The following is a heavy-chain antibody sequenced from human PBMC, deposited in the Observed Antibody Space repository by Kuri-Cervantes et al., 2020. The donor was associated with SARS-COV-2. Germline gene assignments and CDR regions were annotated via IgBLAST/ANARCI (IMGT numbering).Heavy chain of an antibody. CDR2: ITHSGST. J-gene: IGHJ4*02. CDR1: GGVLSSGAYS. V-gene: IGHV4-34*01. CDR3: ARGTAVQRIVVVRRRYYFDY. D-gene: IGHD3-22*01. Sequence: SETLSLTCTVSGGVLSSGAYSWSWIRQPPGKGLEWIGEITHSGSTNYNPSLKSRVTISIDTSKNQFSLKLSSVTAADTDVYYCARGTAVQRIVVVRRRYYFDYWGQGTLVTVSS.